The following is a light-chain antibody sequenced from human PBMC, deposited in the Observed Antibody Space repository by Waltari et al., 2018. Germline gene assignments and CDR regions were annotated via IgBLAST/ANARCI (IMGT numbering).Light chain of an antibody. CDR2: EVS. V-gene: IGLV2-8*01. Sequence: QSALTQPPSASGSPGQSVTISCTGTNSDIGAYNYVSWYQQYPGKAPRVVIYEVSQRPPGVPGRFSGSKAGNTASLTGSGLQAEDEAEYHCSSYAGSNGMVFGGGTKVTVL. CDR1: NSDIGAYNY. J-gene: IGLJ3*02. CDR3: SSYAGSNGMV.